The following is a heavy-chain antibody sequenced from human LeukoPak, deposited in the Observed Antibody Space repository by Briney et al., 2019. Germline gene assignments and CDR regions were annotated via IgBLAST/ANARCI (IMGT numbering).Heavy chain of an antibody. J-gene: IGHJ4*02. Sequence: PGGSLRLSCAASGFTFSSYAMSWVRQAPGEGLEWVSAISGSGGSTYYADSVKGRFTISRDNSKNTLYLQMNSLRAEDTAVYYCARVTFGGVIVLDYWGQGTLVTVSS. CDR3: ARVTFGGVIVLDY. CDR2: ISGSGGST. D-gene: IGHD3-16*02. CDR1: GFTFSSYA. V-gene: IGHV3-23*01.